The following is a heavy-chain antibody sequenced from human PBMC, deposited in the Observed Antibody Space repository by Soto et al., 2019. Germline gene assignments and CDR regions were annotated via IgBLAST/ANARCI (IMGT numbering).Heavy chain of an antibody. CDR1: GFTFSSYA. CDR3: AKSIGRVVTAIRTDY. V-gene: IGHV3-23*01. Sequence: EVQLLESGGGLVQPGGSLRLSCAASGFTFSSYAMSWVRQAPGKGLEWVSAISGSGGSTYYADSVKGRFTISGDNSKNTLYLQMNSLRAEDTAVYYCAKSIGRVVTAIRTDYWGQEPWSPSPQ. J-gene: IGHJ4*01. CDR2: ISGSGGST. D-gene: IGHD2-21*02.